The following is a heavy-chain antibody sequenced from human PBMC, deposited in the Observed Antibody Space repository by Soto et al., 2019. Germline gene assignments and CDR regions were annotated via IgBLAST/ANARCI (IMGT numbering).Heavy chain of an antibody. J-gene: IGHJ4*02. CDR1: GVSFSGYY. CDR3: ARGNGMILAVQGDAPDKYYLDF. V-gene: IGHV4-34*01. D-gene: IGHD3-22*01. Sequence: TLSLTCAGYGVSFSGYYWSWIRRPPWKGLEWIGEINHSGSINYNPSLKSRVTISVDTSKNQFSLKLRSVTAADTAIYYCARGNGMILAVQGDAPDKYYLDFWSQGTLVTVSS. CDR2: INHSGSI.